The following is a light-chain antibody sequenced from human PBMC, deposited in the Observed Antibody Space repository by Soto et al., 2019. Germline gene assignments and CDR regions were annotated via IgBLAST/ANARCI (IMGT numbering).Light chain of an antibody. CDR3: QQYNSYSWT. Sequence: DIQMTQSPSTLSASVGNRVTITCRASQSISSWLAWYQQKPGKAPKLLIYDASGLESGVPSRFSGSGSGTEFTLTISSLPPDDFATYYCQQYNSYSWTFGQGTKVDIK. CDR1: QSISSW. V-gene: IGKV1-5*01. J-gene: IGKJ1*01. CDR2: DAS.